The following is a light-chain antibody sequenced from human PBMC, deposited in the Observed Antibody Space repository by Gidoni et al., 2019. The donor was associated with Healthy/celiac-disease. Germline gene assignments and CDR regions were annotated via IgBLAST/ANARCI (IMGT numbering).Light chain of an antibody. CDR2: GKN. J-gene: IGLJ2*01. Sequence: SSELPHDPAVSVALGQTVRITCQGDSLRSYYASWYQQKPGQAPVLVIYGKNNRPSGIPDRFSGSSSGNTASLTITGAQAEDEADYYCNSRDSSGNLFGGGTKLTVL. CDR3: NSRDSSGNL. V-gene: IGLV3-19*01. CDR1: SLRSYY.